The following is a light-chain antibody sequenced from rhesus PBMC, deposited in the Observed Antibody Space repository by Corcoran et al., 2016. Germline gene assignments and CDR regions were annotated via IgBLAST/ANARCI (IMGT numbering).Light chain of an antibody. J-gene: IGKJ2*01. Sequence: DVVMTQSPLSLPITPGQPASISCRSSQSLVHSNGNTYLSWYQQKPGQPPRLLVYRVSNRHSGVPDRVSGSGAGTDFTLKSSRVEAEDVGVYYCGQGAHLPHIFGQGTKVEIK. CDR3: GQGAHLPHI. V-gene: IGKV2-64*01. CDR2: RVS. CDR1: QSLVHSNGNTY.